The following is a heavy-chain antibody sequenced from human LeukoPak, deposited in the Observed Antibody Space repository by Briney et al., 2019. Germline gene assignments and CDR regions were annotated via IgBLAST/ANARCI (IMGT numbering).Heavy chain of an antibody. CDR2: ISWNSGSI. J-gene: IGHJ4*02. V-gene: IGHV3-9*01. CDR3: AKSSGSGSYYPLDY. Sequence: PGMSLRLSCAASGFTFDDYAMHWVRQAPGKGLEWVSGISWNSGSIGYADSVKGRFTISRDNAKNSLYLQMNSLRAEDTALYYCAKSSGSGSYYPLDYWGQGTLVTVSS. D-gene: IGHD3-10*01. CDR1: GFTFDDYA.